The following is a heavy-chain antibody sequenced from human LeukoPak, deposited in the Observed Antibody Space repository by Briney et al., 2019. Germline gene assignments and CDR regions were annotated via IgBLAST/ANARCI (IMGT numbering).Heavy chain of an antibody. Sequence: SVKVSCKASGGTFTSYAISWVRQAPGQGLEWMGGIIPIFGTANYAQKFQGRVTITADESTSTAYMELSSLRSEDTAVYYCARLGPYYDSSGYGEYNWFDPWGQGTLVTVSS. J-gene: IGHJ5*02. CDR2: IIPIFGTA. CDR1: GGTFTSYA. V-gene: IGHV1-69*01. D-gene: IGHD3-22*01. CDR3: ARLGPYYDSSGYGEYNWFDP.